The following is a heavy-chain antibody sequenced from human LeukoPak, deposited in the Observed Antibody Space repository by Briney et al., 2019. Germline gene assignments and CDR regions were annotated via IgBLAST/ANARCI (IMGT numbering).Heavy chain of an antibody. D-gene: IGHD1-7*01. Sequence: GGSLRLSCAASGFTFSSYGMHWVRQAPGKGLEWVAFIRYDGSDKYYADSVKGRFTISRDNSKNTLSLQMNSLRPEDTAVYYCAKDGGDRWELRAYFDYWGQGTLVTVSS. CDR2: IRYDGSDK. CDR1: GFTFSSYG. V-gene: IGHV3-30*02. J-gene: IGHJ4*02. CDR3: AKDGGDRWELRAYFDY.